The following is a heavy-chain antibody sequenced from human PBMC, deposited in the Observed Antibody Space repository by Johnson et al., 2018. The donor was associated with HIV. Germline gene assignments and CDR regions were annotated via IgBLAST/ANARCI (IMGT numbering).Heavy chain of an antibody. D-gene: IGHD6-19*01. CDR1: GFIVRSNY. CDR2: IYSGGDT. CDR3: AKDEQGLNDAFDI. Sequence: MLLVESGGGLVQPGGSLRLPCAASGFIVRSNYMNWVRQAPGKGLEWVSVIYSGGDTYYSDSVKGRFTISRDNSENTLYLQMNSLRAEDTAVYYCAKDEQGLNDAFDIWGQGTMVTVSS. V-gene: IGHV3-66*01. J-gene: IGHJ3*02.